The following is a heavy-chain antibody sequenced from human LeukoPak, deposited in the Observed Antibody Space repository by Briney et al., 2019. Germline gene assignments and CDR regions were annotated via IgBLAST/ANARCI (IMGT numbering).Heavy chain of an antibody. V-gene: IGHV4-34*01. CDR1: GGSFSGYY. CDR3: ASVDTAAFDI. CDR2: INHSGST. D-gene: IGHD5-18*01. Sequence: SETLSLTCAVYGGSFSGYYWSWIRQPPGKGLEWIGEINHSGSTNYNPSLKSRVTISVDTSKNQFSLKLSSVTAADTAVYYCASVDTAAFDIWSQGTMVTVSS. J-gene: IGHJ3*02.